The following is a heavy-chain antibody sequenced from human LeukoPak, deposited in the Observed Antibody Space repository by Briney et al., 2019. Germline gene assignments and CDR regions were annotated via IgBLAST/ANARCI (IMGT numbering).Heavy chain of an antibody. CDR3: ARVYIAAAGRLFDY. CDR2: ISSSGSTI. Sequence: GGSLRLSCAASGFTFSSYEMNWVRQAPGKGLEWVSYISSSGSTIYYADSVKGRFTISRDNAKNSLYLQMNSLRAEDTAVYYCARVYIAAAGRLFDYWGQGTLVTVSS. D-gene: IGHD6-13*01. CDR1: GFTFSSYE. J-gene: IGHJ4*02. V-gene: IGHV3-48*03.